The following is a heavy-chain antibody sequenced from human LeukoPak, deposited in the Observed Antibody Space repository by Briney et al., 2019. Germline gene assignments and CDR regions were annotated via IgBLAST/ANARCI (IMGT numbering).Heavy chain of an antibody. V-gene: IGHV4-4*09. CDR2: IHSNGYT. CDR1: GGSISGYY. CDR3: TKREGPMSGSYDYFDP. D-gene: IGHD1-26*01. Sequence: SETLSLTCTVSGGSISGYYWSWIRQPPGQGLEWIAYIHSNGYTNYNPSLKSRVTISVDTTKNQFSLKVTSVTAADTAMYYCTKREGPMSGSYDYFDPWGQGTLVTVS. J-gene: IGHJ5*02.